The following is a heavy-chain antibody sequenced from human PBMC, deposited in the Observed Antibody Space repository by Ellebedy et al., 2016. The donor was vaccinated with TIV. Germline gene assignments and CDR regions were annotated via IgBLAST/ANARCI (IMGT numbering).Heavy chain of an antibody. CDR3: ARPGPRDYDGRWFAP. Sequence: GSLRLSCSVSGGSINNTNYYWGWVRQPPGKGLEWIGSISYSGTTYYNPSLKSRVTISVDTPKNQFPLKLTSLTAADTAMFYCARPGPRDYDGRWFAPWGQGTLVTVSS. V-gene: IGHV4-39*01. CDR2: ISYSGTT. J-gene: IGHJ5*02. D-gene: IGHD4-17*01. CDR1: GGSINNTNYY.